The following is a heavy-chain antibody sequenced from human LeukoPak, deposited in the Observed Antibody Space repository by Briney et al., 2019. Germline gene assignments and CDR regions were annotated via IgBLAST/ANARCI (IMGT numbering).Heavy chain of an antibody. CDR2: IYSGGST. CDR1: GFTVSSNY. Sequence: PGGSLRLSCAASGFTVSSNYMSWVRQAPGKGLEWVSAIYSGGSTYYADSVKGRFTISRDNSKNTLYLQMNSLRAEDTAVYYCAASRDGYNYFDYWGQGTLVTVSS. D-gene: IGHD5-24*01. CDR3: AASRDGYNYFDY. V-gene: IGHV3-66*01. J-gene: IGHJ4*02.